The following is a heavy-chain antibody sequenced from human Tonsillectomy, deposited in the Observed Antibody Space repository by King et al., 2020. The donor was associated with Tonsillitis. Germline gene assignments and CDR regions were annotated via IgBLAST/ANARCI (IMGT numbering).Heavy chain of an antibody. J-gene: IGHJ3*01. V-gene: IGHV5-10-1*03. Sequence: VQLVESGAEMKKPGESLRISCKGSGYSFTTYWISWVRHLPGKGLEWMGKIDPSDSYTSYSPSFQGHVTISGDKSITTVYLQWSSLKASDTAMYYCAGRSMAVSGDAFDVWGQGTMVTVSS. CDR3: AGRSMAVSGDAFDV. CDR1: GYSFTTYW. CDR2: IDPSDSYT. D-gene: IGHD6-19*01.